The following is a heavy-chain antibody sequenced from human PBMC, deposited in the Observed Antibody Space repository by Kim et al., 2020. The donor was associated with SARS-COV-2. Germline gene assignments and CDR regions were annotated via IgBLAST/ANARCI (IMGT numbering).Heavy chain of an antibody. Sequence: GGSLRLSCSASGSTFRNYAMHWVRQAPGKGLEWVGVVLYDGSKKYYADSVKGRFTISRDNSKNTLYLEISSLRADDTAVYYWAKTNMAVAGTHFFYRWGQGTLVTVPS. CDR1: GSTFRNYA. D-gene: IGHD6-19*01. V-gene: IGHV3-30*18. J-gene: IGHJ5*02. CDR3: AKTNMAVAGTHFFYR. CDR2: VLYDGSKK.